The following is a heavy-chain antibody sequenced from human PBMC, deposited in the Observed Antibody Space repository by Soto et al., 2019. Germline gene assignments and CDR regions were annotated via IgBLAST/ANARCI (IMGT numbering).Heavy chain of an antibody. CDR1: GYTFTGYY. J-gene: IGHJ5*02. CDR3: ARVSRYDFWSGYGSDP. V-gene: IGHV1-2*02. D-gene: IGHD3-3*01. Sequence: QVQLVQSGAEVKKPGASVKVSCKASGYTFTGYYMHWVRQAPGQGLEWMGWINPNSGGTNYAQKFQGRVTITRDTSISTAYMELSRLRSDDTAVDYCARVSRYDFWSGYGSDPWGQGTLVTVSS. CDR2: INPNSGGT.